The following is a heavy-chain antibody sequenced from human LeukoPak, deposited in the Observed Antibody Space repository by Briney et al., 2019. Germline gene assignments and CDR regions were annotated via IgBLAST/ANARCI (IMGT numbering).Heavy chain of an antibody. CDR3: ARDLVRGARDYYGMDV. J-gene: IGHJ6*02. CDR1: GYTFTSYA. Sequence: ASVKVSCKASGYTFTSYAMHWVRQAPGQRLEWMGWINAGNGNTKYSQKFQGRVTITRDTSASTAYMELSSLRSEDTAVYYCARDLVRGARDYYGMDVWGQGTTVTVSS. D-gene: IGHD3-10*01. V-gene: IGHV1-3*01. CDR2: INAGNGNT.